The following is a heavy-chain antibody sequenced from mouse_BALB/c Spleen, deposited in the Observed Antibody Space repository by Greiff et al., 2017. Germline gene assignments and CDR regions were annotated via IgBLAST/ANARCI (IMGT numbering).Heavy chain of an antibody. CDR1: GYTFTDYE. Sequence: HVQLQQSGAELVRPGASVTLSCKASGYTFTDYEMHWVKQTPVHGLEWIGAIDPETGGTAYNQKFKGKATLTADKSSSTAYMELRSLTSEDSAVYYCTREGDNDYGYFDVWGAGTTVTVSS. D-gene: IGHD1-3*01. CDR3: TREGDNDYGYFDV. V-gene: IGHV1-15*01. J-gene: IGHJ1*01. CDR2: IDPETGGT.